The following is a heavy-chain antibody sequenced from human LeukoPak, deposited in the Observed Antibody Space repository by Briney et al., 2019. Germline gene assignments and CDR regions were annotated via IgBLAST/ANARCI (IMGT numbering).Heavy chain of an antibody. CDR3: AKAEPHIAAAVGFDY. J-gene: IGHJ4*02. D-gene: IGHD6-13*01. CDR2: ISGSGGST. Sequence: SGGRRAPRKELEWVSAISGSGGSTYYADSVKGRFTISRDNSKNTLYLQMNSLRAEDTAVYYCAKAEPHIAAAVGFDYWGQGTLVTVSS. V-gene: IGHV3-23*01.